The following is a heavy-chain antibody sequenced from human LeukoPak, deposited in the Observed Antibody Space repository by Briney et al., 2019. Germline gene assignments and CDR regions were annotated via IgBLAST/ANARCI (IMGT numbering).Heavy chain of an antibody. CDR3: AKRKRDGLQSPNWFDP. Sequence: GGSVRLSCAASGFPFSSYQMNWVRQAAGKGLEWVSYISSSGSTIYYADSVKGRFTISRDNAKNSLYLQMNSLRAEDTAVYYCAKRKRDGLQSPNWFDPWGQGTLVIVSS. J-gene: IGHJ5*02. V-gene: IGHV3-48*03. CDR2: ISSSGSTI. CDR1: GFPFSSYQ. D-gene: IGHD4-11*01.